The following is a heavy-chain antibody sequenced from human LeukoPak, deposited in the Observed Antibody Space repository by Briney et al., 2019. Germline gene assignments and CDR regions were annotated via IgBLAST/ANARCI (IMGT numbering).Heavy chain of an antibody. CDR1: GITFSGYS. CDR2: ISSSSSTI. J-gene: IGHJ4*02. Sequence: GGSLRLSCAASGITFSGYSMNWVRQAPGKGLEWVSYISSSSSTISYADSVRVRFTISRDDAKNLLYLQMNSLRAEDTAVYYCARETKWYFDYWGQGTLVTVSS. V-gene: IGHV3-48*04. CDR3: ARETKWYFDY. D-gene: IGHD2-8*01.